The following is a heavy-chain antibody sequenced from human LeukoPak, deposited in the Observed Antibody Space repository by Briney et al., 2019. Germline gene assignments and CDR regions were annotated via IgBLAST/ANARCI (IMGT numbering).Heavy chain of an antibody. CDR1: GGSISSGDYY. V-gene: IGHV4-30-4*08. CDR3: ARGPPEWLAFDY. Sequence: SETLSPTCTVSGGSISSGDYYWSWIRQPPGKGLEWIGYIYYSGSTYYNPSLKSRVTISVDTSKNQFSLKLSSVTAADTAVYYCARGPPEWLAFDYWGQGTLVTVSS. J-gene: IGHJ4*02. D-gene: IGHD6-19*01. CDR2: IYYSGST.